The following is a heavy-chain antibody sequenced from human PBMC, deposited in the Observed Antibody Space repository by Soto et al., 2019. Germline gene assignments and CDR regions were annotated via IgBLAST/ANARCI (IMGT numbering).Heavy chain of an antibody. V-gene: IGHV1-18*01. CDR3: ARVSPAAAPSGFDP. CDR1: GYTFTSYG. J-gene: IGHJ5*02. D-gene: IGHD2-2*01. Sequence: ASVKVSCKASGYTFTSYGISWVRQAPGQGLEWMGWISAYNGNTNYAQKLQGRVTMTTDTSTSTAYMELRSLRSDDTAVYYCARVSPAAAPSGFDPWGQGTLVTVSS. CDR2: ISAYNGNT.